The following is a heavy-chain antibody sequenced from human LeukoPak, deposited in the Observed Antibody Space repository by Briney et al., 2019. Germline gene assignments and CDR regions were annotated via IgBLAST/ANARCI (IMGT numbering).Heavy chain of an antibody. CDR1: GFTFSNYE. Sequence: QPGGSLRLSCAASGFTFSNYEMNWVRQAPGKGLEWISYITPDGTMAYYAGSVRGRFTVSRDNAKNSLYLQMNSLRADDTAMYYCARETIDCGGDCYDYWGQGTLATVSS. V-gene: IGHV3-48*03. J-gene: IGHJ4*02. D-gene: IGHD2-21*01. CDR2: ITPDGTMA. CDR3: ARETIDCGGDCYDY.